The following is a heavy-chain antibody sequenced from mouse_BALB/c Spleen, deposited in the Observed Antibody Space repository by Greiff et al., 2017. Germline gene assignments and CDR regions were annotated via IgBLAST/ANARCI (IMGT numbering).Heavy chain of an antibody. J-gene: IGHJ2*01. Sequence: EVQRVESGGGLVKPGGSLKLSCAASGFTFSSYTMSWVRQTPEKRLEWVATISSGGGNTYYPDSVKGRFTISRDNAKNNLYLQMSSLRSEDTALYYCARFYDYAFDYWGQGTTLTVSS. V-gene: IGHV5-9*03. CDR2: ISSGGGNT. CDR3: ARFYDYAFDY. CDR1: GFTFSSYT. D-gene: IGHD2-4*01.